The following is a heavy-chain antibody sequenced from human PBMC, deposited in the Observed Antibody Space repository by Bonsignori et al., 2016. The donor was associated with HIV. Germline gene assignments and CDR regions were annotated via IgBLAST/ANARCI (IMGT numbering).Heavy chain of an antibody. D-gene: IGHD3-3*01. V-gene: IGHV4-38-2*01. CDR2: IYHSGNT. J-gene: IGHJ4*02. Sequence: QVQLQESGPGLVNPSETLSLTCAVSGDSFMTGYFWGWIRQPPGKGLEWIGSIYHSGNTYYNPSLKSRVVISIDTSKNQFSLKVSSLTAADTGMYYCARSSPLASRFVDYWGRGNPGHRLL. CDR3: ARSSPLASRFVDY. CDR1: GDSFMTGYF.